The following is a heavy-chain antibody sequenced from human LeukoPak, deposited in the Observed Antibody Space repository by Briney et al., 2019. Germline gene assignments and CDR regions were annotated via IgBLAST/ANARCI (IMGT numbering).Heavy chain of an antibody. V-gene: IGHV4-34*01. CDR2: INHSGST. J-gene: IGHJ2*01. CDR1: GGSFSGYY. D-gene: IGHD4-17*01. CDR3: ARTGAYGDHGFDP. Sequence: SETLSLTCAVYGGSFSGYYWSWIRQPPGKGLEWIGEINHSGSTNYNPSLKSRVTISVDTSKKQLSLKLSSVTAADTAVYYCARTGAYGDHGFDPWGRGTLVTVSS.